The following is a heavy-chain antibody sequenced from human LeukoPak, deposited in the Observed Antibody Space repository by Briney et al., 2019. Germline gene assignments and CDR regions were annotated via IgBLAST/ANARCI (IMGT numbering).Heavy chain of an antibody. V-gene: IGHV1-2*02. CDR1: GYTFSGYY. J-gene: IGHJ5*02. D-gene: IGHD4-17*01. Sequence: ASVKVSCKASGYTFSGYYVHWVRQAHGQGLEWMGWINTNSGGTNYGQKFQGRVTMTRDTSITTAYMELSRLRSDDTAVYYCARDRGRGDYGDYSNWFDPWGQGTLVTVSS. CDR3: ARDRGRGDYGDYSNWFDP. CDR2: INTNSGGT.